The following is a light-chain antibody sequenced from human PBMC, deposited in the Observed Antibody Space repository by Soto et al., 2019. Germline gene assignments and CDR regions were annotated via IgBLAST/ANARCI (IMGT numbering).Light chain of an antibody. CDR1: QSISSY. CDR3: QQIYTIPLT. Sequence: DIQMTQSPSCLSASVGDRVTITCRASQSISSYLNWYQQKPGKAPKLLIYAASSLQSGVPPRFSGGGGGTDFNLTISSLQPEDFASYYCQQIYTIPLTFGGGTKVDIK. CDR2: AAS. V-gene: IGKV1-39*01. J-gene: IGKJ4*01.